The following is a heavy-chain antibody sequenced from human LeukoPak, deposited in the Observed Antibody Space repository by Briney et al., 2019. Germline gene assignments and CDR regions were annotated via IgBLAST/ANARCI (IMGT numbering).Heavy chain of an antibody. CDR2: ISYDGSNK. Sequence: GGSLRLSCAASGFTFSSYGMHWVRQAPGKGLEWVAVISYDGSNKYYADSVKGRFTISRDNSKNTLYLQTNSLRAEDTAVYYCARSSYWGQGTLVTVSS. V-gene: IGHV3-30*03. CDR1: GFTFSSYG. J-gene: IGHJ4*02. CDR3: ARSSY.